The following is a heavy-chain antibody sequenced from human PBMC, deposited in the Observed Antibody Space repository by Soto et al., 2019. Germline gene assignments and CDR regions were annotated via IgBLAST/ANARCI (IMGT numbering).Heavy chain of an antibody. CDR2: IYYSGST. Sequence: PSETLSLTCTVAGASVTGGSYYWGWIRQPPGKGLEWIGNIYYSGSTYYNPSLKSRVTISVDTSKNQFSLKLSSVTAADTAVYYCMLGSGWKDFDYWGQGTLVTVSS. D-gene: IGHD3-22*01. V-gene: IGHV4-39*01. CDR3: MLGSGWKDFDY. J-gene: IGHJ4*02. CDR1: GASVTGGSYY.